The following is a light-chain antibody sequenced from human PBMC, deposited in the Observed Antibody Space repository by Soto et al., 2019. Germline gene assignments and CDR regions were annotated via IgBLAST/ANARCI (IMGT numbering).Light chain of an antibody. CDR2: EVS. Sequence: QSVLTQPASVSGSPGQSITISCTGTSSDVGTYKYVSWYQQLPGKAPKLMIYEVSNRPSGVSNRFSGSKSGNTASLTISELQAEDEADYYCSSYTSSSTLFGTGTKVTVL. J-gene: IGLJ1*01. CDR1: SSDVGTYKY. V-gene: IGLV2-14*01. CDR3: SSYTSSSTL.